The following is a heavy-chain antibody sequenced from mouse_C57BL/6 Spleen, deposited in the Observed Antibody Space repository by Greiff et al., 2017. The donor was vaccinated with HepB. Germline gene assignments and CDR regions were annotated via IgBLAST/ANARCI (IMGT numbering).Heavy chain of an antibody. D-gene: IGHD2-4*01. CDR2: IWTGGGT. V-gene: IGHV2-9-1*01. Sequence: QVQLKESGPGLVAPSQTLSITCTVSGFSFTSYAISWVRQPPGKGLEWLGVIWTGGGTNYNSALKSRQSISKDNTKSQVFLKMNSLQTDDTARYYCARKDEYDDDGDYYAMDYWGQGTSVTVSS. CDR1: GFSFTSYA. CDR3: ARKDEYDDDGDYYAMDY. J-gene: IGHJ4*01.